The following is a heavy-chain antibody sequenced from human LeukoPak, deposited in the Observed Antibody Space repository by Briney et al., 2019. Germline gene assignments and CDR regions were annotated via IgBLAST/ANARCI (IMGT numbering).Heavy chain of an antibody. V-gene: IGHV3-48*02. D-gene: IGHD3-16*01. Sequence: GGSLRLSCAASGFTFSSYSMNWVRQAPGKGLEWVSYISSSSSAIYYADSVKRGFTIFRDNAKKSLYLQMKSLRDEDTAVYYCATVRGGYYFDSWGQGTLFTVSS. J-gene: IGHJ4*02. CDR1: GFTFSSYS. CDR2: ISSSSSAI. CDR3: ATVRGGYYFDS.